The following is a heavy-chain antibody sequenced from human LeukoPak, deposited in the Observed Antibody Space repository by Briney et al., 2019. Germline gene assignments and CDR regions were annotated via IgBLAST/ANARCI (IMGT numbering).Heavy chain of an antibody. V-gene: IGHV4-34*01. CDR2: INHSGST. Sequence: SETLSLTCAVYGGSLSGYYCSWIRQPPGKGLEWIGEINHSGSTNYNPSLKSRVTISVDTSKNQFSLKLSSVTAADTAVYYCARGPTAWWLLASFDYWGQGNLVTVSS. J-gene: IGHJ4*02. D-gene: IGHD5-12*01. CDR1: GGSLSGYY. CDR3: ARGPTAWWLLASFDY.